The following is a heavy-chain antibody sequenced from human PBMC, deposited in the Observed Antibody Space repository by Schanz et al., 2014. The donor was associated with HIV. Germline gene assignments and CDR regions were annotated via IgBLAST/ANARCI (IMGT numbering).Heavy chain of an antibody. CDR3: AKDRITGTAPPNYGLDV. Sequence: EVQLVESGGGLVQPGMSLRLSCAASGFTFDDYAMHWVRQVPGKGLEWVSGISWNSDYIGYVDSVKGRFTISRDNAENSLYLQMYSLRAEDTALYYCAKDRITGTAPPNYGLDVWGQGTTVTVSS. J-gene: IGHJ6*02. CDR2: ISWNSDYI. V-gene: IGHV3-9*01. D-gene: IGHD1-1*01. CDR1: GFTFDDYA.